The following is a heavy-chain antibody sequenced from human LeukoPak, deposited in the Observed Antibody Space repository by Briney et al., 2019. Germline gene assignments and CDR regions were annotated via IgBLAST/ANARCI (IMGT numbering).Heavy chain of an antibody. CDR1: GFTFSSYA. CDR3: TTEEVVAGQLYYFYY. V-gene: IGHV3-15*01. CDR2: IKSKTDGGTT. D-gene: IGHD6-19*01. Sequence: GGSLRLSCAASGFTFSSYAMSRVRQAPGKGLEWVGRIKSKTDGGTTDYAAPVKGRFTISRDDSKNTLYLQMNSLKTEDTAVYYCTTEEVVAGQLYYFYYWGQGTLVTVSS. J-gene: IGHJ4*02.